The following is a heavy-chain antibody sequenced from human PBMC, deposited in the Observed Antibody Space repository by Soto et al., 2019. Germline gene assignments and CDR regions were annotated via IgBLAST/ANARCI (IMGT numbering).Heavy chain of an antibody. CDR1: GYTYTSYG. CDR2: ISAYNGNT. Sequence: ASVKVSCKASGYTYTSYGISWVRQAPGQGLEWMGWISAYNGNTNYSQKFQGRVTITRDTSASTAYMDLSSLRSEDTAVYYCARTVGYYYGMDVWGQGTTVTVS. J-gene: IGHJ6*02. D-gene: IGHD4-17*01. CDR3: ARTVGYYYGMDV. V-gene: IGHV1-18*01.